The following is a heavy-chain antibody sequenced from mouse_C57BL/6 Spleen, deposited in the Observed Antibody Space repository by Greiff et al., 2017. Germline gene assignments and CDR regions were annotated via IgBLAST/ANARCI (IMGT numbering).Heavy chain of an antibody. V-gene: IGHV5-4*01. J-gene: IGHJ4*01. Sequence: EVQLVESGGGLVKPGGSLKLSCAASGFTFSSYAMSWVRQTPEKRLEWVASISDGGSYTYDPDNVKGRFTITRDNAKNNLYLQMSHLKSEDTALYYCARASYCGSSRSAMDYWGQGTSVTVSS. CDR2: ISDGGSYT. CDR1: GFTFSSYA. CDR3: ARASYCGSSRSAMDY. D-gene: IGHD1-3*01.